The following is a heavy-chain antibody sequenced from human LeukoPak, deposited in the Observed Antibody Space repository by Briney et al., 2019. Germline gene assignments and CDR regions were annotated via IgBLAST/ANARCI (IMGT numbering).Heavy chain of an antibody. J-gene: IGHJ4*02. CDR3: AKGWSSSSSSYFDV. CDR2: LSHYGTFT. CDR1: GLTFDDYI. D-gene: IGHD6-6*01. V-gene: IGHV3-43*01. Sequence: GESLTLSHAPSGLTFDDYIMHWVRQSPRKRRDWVSLLSHYGTFTYYPDSVRGRFTISRDNSKNFVYLQLTGLTSEDSGLYYCAKGWSSSSSSYFDVWGRGNLVTVS.